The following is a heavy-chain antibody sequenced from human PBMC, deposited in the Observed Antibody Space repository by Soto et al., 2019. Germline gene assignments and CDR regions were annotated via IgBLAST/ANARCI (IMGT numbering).Heavy chain of an antibody. CDR2: ISAYNGNT. V-gene: IGHV1-18*01. Sequence: QVQLVQSGAEVKKPGASVKVSCKASGYTFTSYGISWVRQAPGQGLEWMGWISAYNGNTNYAQKLQGRVTMTTDTSTSTAYMELRSLRSDDTAVYYCASDRAAGYKNYYGMDVWGQGTTVTVSS. J-gene: IGHJ6*02. CDR3: ASDRAAGYKNYYGMDV. D-gene: IGHD1-20*01. CDR1: GYTFTSYG.